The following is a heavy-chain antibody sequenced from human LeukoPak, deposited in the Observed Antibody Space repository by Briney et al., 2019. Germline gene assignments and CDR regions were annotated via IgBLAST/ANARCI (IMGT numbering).Heavy chain of an antibody. J-gene: IGHJ4*02. CDR3: ARVPSSSSNQY. D-gene: IGHD6-6*01. CDR1: GGTFSSYA. Sequence: ASVRVSCKASGGTFSSYAISWVRQAPGQGLEWMGRIIPIFGTANYAQKFQGRVTITTDESTSTAYMELSSLRSEDTAVYYCARVPSSSSNQYWGQGTLVTVSS. CDR2: IIPIFGTA. V-gene: IGHV1-69*05.